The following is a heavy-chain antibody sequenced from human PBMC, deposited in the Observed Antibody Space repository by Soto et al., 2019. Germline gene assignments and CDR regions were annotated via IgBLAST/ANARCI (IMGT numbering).Heavy chain of an antibody. Sequence: ASVKVSCKASGYTFTNYYVHWVRQAPGQGLEWMGAINPSGGSTSYAQKFQGRIIMTRDTSTSTVYMDLSSLRSEDTAVYHCARVNGDYEDAFDIWGRGTMVTVSS. J-gene: IGHJ3*02. CDR2: INPSGGST. CDR3: ARVNGDYEDAFDI. CDR1: GYTFTNYY. D-gene: IGHD4-17*01. V-gene: IGHV1-46*01.